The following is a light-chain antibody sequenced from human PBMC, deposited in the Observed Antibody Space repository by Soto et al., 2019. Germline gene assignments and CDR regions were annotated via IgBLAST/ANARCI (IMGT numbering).Light chain of an antibody. CDR1: ESVDSNY. CDR2: GAA. J-gene: IGKJ1*01. CDR3: QQYSDSPQT. Sequence: EIVLTQSPGTLSLSPGERATLSCRATESVDSNYLAWYQQKPGQAPRLLIYGAASRATGTPDRFSGSGSGTDFILTISRLDPEDSAVYYCQQYSDSPQTFGQGTKMEIK. V-gene: IGKV3-20*01.